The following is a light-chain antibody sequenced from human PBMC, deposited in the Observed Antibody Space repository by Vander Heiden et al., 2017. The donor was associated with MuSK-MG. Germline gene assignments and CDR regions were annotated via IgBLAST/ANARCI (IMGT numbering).Light chain of an antibody. Sequence: QSALTQPASVSGSPGPSINISCTGTSSDVGGYNYVAGYQQHPGKAPKLMIYDVSNRPSGGSNRFSGSKSGNTASLTISGLQAEDEADYYCSSYTSSSTLVFGGGTKLTVL. CDR3: SSYTSSSTLV. V-gene: IGLV2-14*03. CDR2: DVS. CDR1: SSDVGGYNY. J-gene: IGLJ2*01.